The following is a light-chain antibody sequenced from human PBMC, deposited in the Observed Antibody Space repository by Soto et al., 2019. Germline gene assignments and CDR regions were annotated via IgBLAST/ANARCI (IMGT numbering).Light chain of an antibody. Sequence: QSVLTQPPSASGTPGQRVSISCSGGSSNIGTNTVNWYQHLPGTAPKLLIYYDDLLPSGVSDRFSGSKSGTSASLAISGLQSEDEADYYCAAWDDSLNGWVFGGGTKLTVL. CDR2: YDD. CDR1: SSNIGTNT. J-gene: IGLJ3*02. CDR3: AAWDDSLNGWV. V-gene: IGLV1-44*01.